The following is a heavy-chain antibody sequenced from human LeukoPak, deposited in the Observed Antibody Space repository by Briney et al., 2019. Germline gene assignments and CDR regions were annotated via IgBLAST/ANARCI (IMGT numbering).Heavy chain of an antibody. V-gene: IGHV4-61*01. D-gene: IGHD3-16*02. CDR1: GVSVSSGNYY. CDR3: ARGDYDYVWGSYRHYYFDY. CDR2: IYYSRST. Sequence: SETLSLTCTVSGVSVSSGNYYWSWIRQPPGKGLEWIGYIYYSRSTNYNPSLKSRVTISVDTSKSKFSLKLSSVTAADTAVYYCARGDYDYVWGSYRHYYFDYWGQGTLVTVSS. J-gene: IGHJ4*02.